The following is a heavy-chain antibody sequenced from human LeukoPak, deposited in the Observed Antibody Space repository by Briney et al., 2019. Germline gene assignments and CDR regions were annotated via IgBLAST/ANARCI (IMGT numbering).Heavy chain of an antibody. Sequence: PGGSLRLSCPASGFSHSSYDMNWVRPPPGKGLEWVSSISTSSTFIYYTYSVKGRFTISRDNAKNSLYLQMNSLSAEDTAVYYCARADCSSSTCYLRSSWFDPWGQGTLVTVSS. CDR1: GFSHSSYD. V-gene: IGHV3-21*01. J-gene: IGHJ5*02. D-gene: IGHD2/OR15-2a*01. CDR2: ISTSSTFI. CDR3: ARADCSSSTCYLRSSWFDP.